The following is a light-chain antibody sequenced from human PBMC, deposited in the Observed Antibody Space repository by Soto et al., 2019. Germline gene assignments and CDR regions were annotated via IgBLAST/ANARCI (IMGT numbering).Light chain of an antibody. V-gene: IGKV3-20*01. CDR2: GAS. CDR3: QQFGRSPLFT. CDR1: QSVSSSY. J-gene: IGKJ3*01. Sequence: EIVLTQSPGTLSLSPGERATLSCRASQSVSSSYLAWYQQKPGQAPRLLIYGASSRATGIPDRFSGSGSGKDFTFTISRLEPEDFEVYYCQQFGRSPLFTFCPGNKVYVK.